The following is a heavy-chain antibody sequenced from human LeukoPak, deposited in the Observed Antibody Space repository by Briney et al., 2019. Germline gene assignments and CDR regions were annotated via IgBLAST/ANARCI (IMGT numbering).Heavy chain of an antibody. V-gene: IGHV1-2*02. CDR2: INLNSGGT. CDR3: TRAPSYCSSMSCYNWFDP. D-gene: IGHD2-2*01. CDR1: GFTFTGHY. J-gene: IGHJ5*02. Sequence: GASVKVSCKASGFTFTGHYMHWVRQAPGQGLEWWGWINLNSGGTTSEKKFQGRGTMTRDTSISTAYMELSRLRSDDTAVYYCTRAPSYCSSMSCYNWFDPWGQGTLVTVSS.